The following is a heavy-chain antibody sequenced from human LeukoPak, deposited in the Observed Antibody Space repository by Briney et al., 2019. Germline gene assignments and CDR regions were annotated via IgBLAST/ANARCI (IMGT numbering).Heavy chain of an antibody. CDR3: AREITWHMDV. D-gene: IGHD1-14*01. CDR1: GGSISSSNSY. V-gene: IGHV4-39*07. Sequence: SETLSLTCTVSGGSISSSNSYWGWIRQPPGKGLEWIGGIYYSGITYYNPSLKSRVTISLDTSRNQFSLKLSSVTAADTAVYYCAREITWHMDVWGKGTMVTVSS. J-gene: IGHJ6*03. CDR2: IYYSGIT.